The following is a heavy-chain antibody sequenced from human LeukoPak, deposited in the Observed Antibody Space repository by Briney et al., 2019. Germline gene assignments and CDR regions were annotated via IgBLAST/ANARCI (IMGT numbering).Heavy chain of an antibody. D-gene: IGHD3-22*01. CDR3: ARVIDDSSGYPFDY. V-gene: IGHV4-59*08. J-gene: IGHJ4*02. Sequence: PSETLSLTCTVSGGSISGYYWSWIRQPPGKGLEWIGYIYYSGSTYYNPSLKSRVIISVDTSKNQFSLKLNSVTAADTAVYYCARVIDDSSGYPFDYWGQGTLVTVSS. CDR2: IYYSGST. CDR1: GGSISGYY.